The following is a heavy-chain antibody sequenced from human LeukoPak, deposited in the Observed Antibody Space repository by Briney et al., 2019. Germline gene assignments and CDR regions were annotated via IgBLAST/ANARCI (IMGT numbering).Heavy chain of an antibody. D-gene: IGHD5-18*01. CDR2: IYYSGST. Sequence: SETLSLTCTVSGGSISSYYWSWIRRPPGKGLEWLGYIYYSGSTNYNPSLKSRVTISVDRSKNQFSLKLSSVTAADTAVYYCARGYNFGLYYYDYYMDVWGKGTTVTVSS. V-gene: IGHV4-59*01. CDR1: GGSISSYY. CDR3: ARGYNFGLYYYDYYMDV. J-gene: IGHJ6*03.